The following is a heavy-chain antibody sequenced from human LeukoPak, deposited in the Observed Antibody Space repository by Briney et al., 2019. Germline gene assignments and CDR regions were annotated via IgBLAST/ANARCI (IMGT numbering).Heavy chain of an antibody. CDR2: IYPGDSDT. D-gene: IGHD3-22*01. J-gene: IGHJ4*02. V-gene: IGHV5-51*01. CDR3: ARFDRKGWYYYDSSGYYYVFDY. CDR1: GYSFTSYW. Sequence: GESPKISCKGSGYSFTSYWIGWVRQMPGKGLEWMGIIYPGDSDTRYSPSFQGQVTISADKSISTAYLQWSSLKASDTAMYYCARFDRKGWYYYDSSGYYYVFDYWGQGTLVTVSS.